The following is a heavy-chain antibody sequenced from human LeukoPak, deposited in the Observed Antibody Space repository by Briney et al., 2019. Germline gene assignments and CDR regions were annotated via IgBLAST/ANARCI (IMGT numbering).Heavy chain of an antibody. J-gene: IGHJ5*02. V-gene: IGHV4-61*02. CDR2: IYTSGST. CDR3: ARDPGAVIPGSSSVSWFDP. CDR1: GGSISSGSY. D-gene: IGHD6-6*01. Sequence: SETLSLTCTVSGGSISSGSYWSWIRQPAGKGLEWIGRIYTSGSTNYNPSLKSRATISVDTSKNQFSLELSSVTAADTAVYYCARDPGAVIPGSSSVSWFDPWGQGTLVTVSS.